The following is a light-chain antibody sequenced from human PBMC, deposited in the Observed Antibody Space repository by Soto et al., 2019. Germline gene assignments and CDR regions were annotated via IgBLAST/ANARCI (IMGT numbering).Light chain of an antibody. CDR1: QSVSSSY. V-gene: IGKV3-20*01. CDR3: QQYGSS. CDR2: GAS. Sequence: EIVLTQSPGTLSLSPGERATLSCRASQSVSSSYLAWYQQKPGQAPRLLIYGASSRATGIPDRFSGSGSGTDLTLTISRLEPEDFAVYYCQQYGSSFGHGTKVEIK. J-gene: IGKJ1*01.